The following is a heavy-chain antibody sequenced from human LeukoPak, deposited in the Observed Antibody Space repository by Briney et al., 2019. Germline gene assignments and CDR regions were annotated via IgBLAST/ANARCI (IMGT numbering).Heavy chain of an antibody. Sequence: SVKVSCKASGGTFSSYAISWVRQAPGQGLEWMGGIIPIFGTANYAQKFQGRVTITADESTSTAYMELSSLRSEDTAVYYCARDKDTAMAFDYWDQGTLVTVSS. CDR1: GGTFSSYA. CDR3: ARDKDTAMAFDY. D-gene: IGHD5-18*01. J-gene: IGHJ4*02. V-gene: IGHV1-69*01. CDR2: IIPIFGTA.